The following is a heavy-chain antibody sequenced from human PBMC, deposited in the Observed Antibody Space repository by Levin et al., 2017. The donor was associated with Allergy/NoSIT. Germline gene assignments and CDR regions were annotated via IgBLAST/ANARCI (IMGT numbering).Heavy chain of an antibody. Sequence: GESLKISCAASGFTFSSYAMSWVRKAPGKGLEWVSAISGSGGSTYYADPVKGRFTISRDNSKNTLYLQMNSLRAEDTAVYYCAKDRVVLMVYVEDYWGQGTLVTVSS. V-gene: IGHV3-23*01. CDR1: GFTFSSYA. CDR3: AKDRVVLMVYVEDY. D-gene: IGHD2-8*01. CDR2: ISGSGGST. J-gene: IGHJ4*02.